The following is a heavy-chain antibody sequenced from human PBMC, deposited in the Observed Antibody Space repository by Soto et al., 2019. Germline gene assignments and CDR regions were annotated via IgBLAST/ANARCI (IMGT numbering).Heavy chain of an antibody. D-gene: IGHD3-22*01. Sequence: QVQLVQSGAEVKKPGSSVKVSCKASGGTFSSYAISWVRQAPGQGLEWMGGIIPIFGTANYAQKFQGRVTITADESTSTAYMELSSLRSEDTAVYYCAISPATYDSSGYYYYFDYWGQGTLVTVSS. J-gene: IGHJ4*02. CDR3: AISPATYDSSGYYYYFDY. CDR2: IIPIFGTA. CDR1: GGTFSSYA. V-gene: IGHV1-69*01.